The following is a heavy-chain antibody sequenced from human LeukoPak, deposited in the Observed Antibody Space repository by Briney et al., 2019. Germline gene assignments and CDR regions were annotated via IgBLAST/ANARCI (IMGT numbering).Heavy chain of an antibody. Sequence: SETLSLTCTVSGRSISSYYWSWIRQPPGKGLEWIGYIYYSGSTNYNPSLKSRVTISVDTSKNQFSLKLSSVTAADTAVYYCARGGYSYGYHNWFDPWGQGTLVTVSS. V-gene: IGHV4-59*01. J-gene: IGHJ5*02. D-gene: IGHD5-18*01. CDR2: IYYSGST. CDR1: GRSISSYY. CDR3: ARGGYSYGYHNWFDP.